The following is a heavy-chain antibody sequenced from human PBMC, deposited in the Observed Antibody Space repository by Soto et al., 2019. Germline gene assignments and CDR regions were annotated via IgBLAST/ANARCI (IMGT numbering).Heavy chain of an antibody. D-gene: IGHD3-10*01. Sequence: PSETLSLTCTVSGGSISSYYWSWIRQPPGKGLEWIGYIYYSGSTNYNPSLKSRVTISVDTSKNQFSLKLSSVTAADTAVYYCSRTPAPSYYGSGSHDYRGQGTLVTSPQ. J-gene: IGHJ4*02. V-gene: IGHV4-59*01. CDR3: SRTPAPSYYGSGSHDY. CDR2: IYYSGST. CDR1: GGSISSYY.